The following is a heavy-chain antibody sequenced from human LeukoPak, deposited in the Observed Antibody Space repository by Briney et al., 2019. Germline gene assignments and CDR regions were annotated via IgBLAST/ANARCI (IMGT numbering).Heavy chain of an antibody. Sequence: PGGSLSLSCAVSGFPVSSNYMNWVRQAPGKGLEWVSVIYSGGSTYYADSVKGRFTISRDNSKNTLYLQMNSLRAEDTAVYYCARGGDYGLYFYYWGQGTLVTVSS. CDR1: GFPVSSNY. D-gene: IGHD4-17*01. CDR2: IYSGGST. CDR3: ARGGDYGLYFYY. J-gene: IGHJ4*02. V-gene: IGHV3-66*01.